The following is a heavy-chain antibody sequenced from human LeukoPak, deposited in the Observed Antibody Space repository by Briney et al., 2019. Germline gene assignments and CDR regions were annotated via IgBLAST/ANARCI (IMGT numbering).Heavy chain of an antibody. CDR1: GFTFSSYW. V-gene: IGHV3-7*01. CDR2: IKHDGSEE. CDR3: AREKFDY. J-gene: IGHJ4*02. Sequence: TGGSLRLSCAASGFTFSSYWMSWVRQAPGRGLEWVAHIKHDGSEEYYVDSMKGRFTVSRDNAKNSLYLQMNSLRAEDTAVYYCAREKFDYWGQGTLVTVSS.